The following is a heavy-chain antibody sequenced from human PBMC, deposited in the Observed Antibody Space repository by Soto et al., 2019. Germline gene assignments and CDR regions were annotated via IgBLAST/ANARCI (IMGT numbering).Heavy chain of an antibody. J-gene: IGHJ5*02. V-gene: IGHV4-31*03. CDR3: ARDITTMLRGLNWFEP. D-gene: IGHD3-10*01. CDR1: GGSISSGGYY. CDR2: IYYSGST. Sequence: QVQMRESGPGLVKPSQTLSLTCTVSGGSISSGGYYWSWIRQHPGKGLEWIGYIYYSGSTYYIQSLTSRITISVDTTKNHFTLKLSSVTAADTTVYYYARDITTMLRGLNWFEPWGQGTLVTDCS.